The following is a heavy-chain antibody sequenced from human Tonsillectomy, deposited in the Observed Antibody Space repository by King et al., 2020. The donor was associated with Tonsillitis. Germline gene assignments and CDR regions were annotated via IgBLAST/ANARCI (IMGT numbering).Heavy chain of an antibody. CDR1: GFTFSSYG. Sequence: VQLVESGGGVVQPGRSLRLSCAASGFTFSSYGMHWVRQAPGKGLEGVAVIWYDGRNKYYADSVKGRFTISRDNSKNKLYLQMNSLRAEDTAVYYCARDGDTAMGIDYWGQGTLVTVSS. J-gene: IGHJ4*02. D-gene: IGHD5-18*01. CDR2: IWYDGRNK. V-gene: IGHV3-33*01. CDR3: ARDGDTAMGIDY.